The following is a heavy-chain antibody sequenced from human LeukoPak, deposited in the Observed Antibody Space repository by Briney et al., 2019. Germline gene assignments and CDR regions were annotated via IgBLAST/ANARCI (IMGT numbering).Heavy chain of an antibody. CDR3: VTRMSSSSLLDY. Sequence: GGSLRLSCAASGFTFSSYWMHWVRQAPGKGLMWVSRINSDGSSTSYADSVKGRFTISRDNAKNTLYLQMNSLRAEDTAVYYCVTRMSSSSLLDYWGRGTLVTVSS. D-gene: IGHD6-6*01. CDR2: INSDGSST. V-gene: IGHV3-74*01. CDR1: GFTFSSYW. J-gene: IGHJ4*02.